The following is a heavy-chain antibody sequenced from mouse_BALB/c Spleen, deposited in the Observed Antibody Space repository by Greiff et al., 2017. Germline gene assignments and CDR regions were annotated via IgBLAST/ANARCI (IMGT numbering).Heavy chain of an antibody. Sequence: QVQLQQSGAELVKPGASVKLSCKASGYTFTSYYMYWVKQRPGQGLEWIGEINPSNGGTNFNEMFKSKATLTVDKSSSTAYMQLSSLTSEDSAVYYCTRKENDGYYPSWFAYWGQGTLVTVSA. CDR2: INPSNGGT. V-gene: IGHV1S81*02. J-gene: IGHJ3*01. CDR1: GYTFTSYY. CDR3: TRKENDGYYPSWFAY. D-gene: IGHD2-3*01.